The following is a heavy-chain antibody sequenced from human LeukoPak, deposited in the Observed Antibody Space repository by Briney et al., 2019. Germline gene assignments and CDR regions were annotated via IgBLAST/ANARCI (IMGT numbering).Heavy chain of an antibody. Sequence: PGGSLRLSCAASGFTFSSYEMHWVRQAPGKGLEWVSYISSSGSTIYYADSVKGRFTISRDNAKNSLYLQMNSLRAEDTAVYYCARTRVDTAMVDAFDIWGQGTMVTVSS. CDR3: ARTRVDTAMVDAFDI. V-gene: IGHV3-48*03. CDR1: GFTFSSYE. D-gene: IGHD5-18*01. J-gene: IGHJ3*02. CDR2: ISSSGSTI.